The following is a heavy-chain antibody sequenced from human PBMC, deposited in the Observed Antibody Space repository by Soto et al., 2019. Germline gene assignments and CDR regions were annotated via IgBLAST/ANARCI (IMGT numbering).Heavy chain of an antibody. CDR1: GFTFSSYS. CDR3: ARAGTRYYYYGMDV. CDR2: ISSSSSTI. J-gene: IGHJ6*02. V-gene: IGHV3-48*02. Sequence: EVQLVESGGGLVQPGGSLRLSCAASGFTFSSYSMNWVRQAPGKGLEWVSYISSSSSTIYYADSVKGRFTISRDNAKNSLYLQMNSLRDGDTAGYYGARAGTRYYYYGMDVWGQGTTVTVSS. D-gene: IGHD6-13*01.